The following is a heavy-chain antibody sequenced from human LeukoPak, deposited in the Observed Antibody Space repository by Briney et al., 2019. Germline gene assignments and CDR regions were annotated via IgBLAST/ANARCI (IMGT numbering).Heavy chain of an antibody. CDR1: GGSFSGYY. CDR2: INHSGST. CDR3: AREGPGRFGAPGPNVYSIDY. D-gene: IGHD2-15*01. V-gene: IGHV4-34*01. Sequence: SETLSLTCAVYGGSFSGYYWSWIRQPPGKGLEWIGEINHSGSTNYNPSLKSRVTISVDTSKNQFSLKLTSVTAADTAVYYCAREGPGRFGAPGPNVYSIDYWGQGTLVTVSS. J-gene: IGHJ4*02.